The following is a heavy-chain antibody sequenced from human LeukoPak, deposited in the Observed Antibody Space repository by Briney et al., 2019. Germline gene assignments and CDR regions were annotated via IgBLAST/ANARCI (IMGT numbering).Heavy chain of an antibody. V-gene: IGHV3-7*03. D-gene: IGHD3-3*01. CDR1: GFTFSSYW. CDR2: IKQDGSEK. Sequence: GGSLRLSCAASGFTFSSYWMSWVRQAPGKGLEWVANIKQDGSEKYYVDSVKGRFTISRDNAKNSLYLQMNSLRAEDTAVYYCALDSRSGDFWSGTFDYCGQGTLVTVSS. J-gene: IGHJ4*02. CDR3: ALDSRSGDFWSGTFDY.